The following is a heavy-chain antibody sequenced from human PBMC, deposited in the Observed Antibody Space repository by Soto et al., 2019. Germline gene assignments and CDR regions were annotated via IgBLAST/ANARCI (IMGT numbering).Heavy chain of an antibody. CDR2: ISGSGGST. Sequence: MSSVRQAPGKGLEWVSAISGSGGSTYYADSVKGRFTISRDNSKNTLYLQMNSLRAEDTAVYYCAKGKPVTTSFRYFDYWGQGTLVTVSS. D-gene: IGHD4-17*01. J-gene: IGHJ4*02. CDR3: AKGKPVTTSFRYFDY. V-gene: IGHV3-23*01.